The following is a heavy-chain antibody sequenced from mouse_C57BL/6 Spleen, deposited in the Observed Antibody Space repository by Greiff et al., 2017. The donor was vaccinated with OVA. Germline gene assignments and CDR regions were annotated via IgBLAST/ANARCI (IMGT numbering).Heavy chain of an antibody. CDR2: INPGSGGT. V-gene: IGHV1-54*01. CDR3: ARESNYEEGAMDY. J-gene: IGHJ4*01. CDR1: GYAFTNYL. D-gene: IGHD2-5*01. Sequence: QVQLQQSGAELVRPGTSVKVSCKASGYAFTNYLIEWVKQRPGQGLEWIGVINPGSGGTNYNEKFKGKATLTADKSSSTAYMQLSSLTSEDSAVYFCARESNYEEGAMDYWGQGTSVTVSS.